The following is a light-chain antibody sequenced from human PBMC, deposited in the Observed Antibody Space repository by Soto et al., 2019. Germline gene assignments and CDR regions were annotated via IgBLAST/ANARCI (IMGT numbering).Light chain of an antibody. V-gene: IGLV1-44*01. Sequence: QSVLTQPPSASGTPGQRVTISCSGSSSNIGSNTVTWYQQLPGTAPKLLIYSNNQRPSGVPDRFSGSKSGTSASLAISGLQSEDEADYYCAAWDDSLNVLFGGGTKVTVL. CDR2: SNN. CDR3: AAWDDSLNVL. CDR1: SSNIGSNT. J-gene: IGLJ2*01.